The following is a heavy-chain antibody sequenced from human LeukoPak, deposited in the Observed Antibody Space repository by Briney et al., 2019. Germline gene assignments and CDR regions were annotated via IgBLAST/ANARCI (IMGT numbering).Heavy chain of an antibody. CDR3: ARDSGHLDYNYYYTDV. D-gene: IGHD3-10*01. Sequence: GGSLRLSCAASGFTFDDYAMRWVRQPPGKGLEWVSSINWNGDKTDYADSAKGRFTISRDHAQHSLYLQVNSRRADDTAFYYRARDSGHLDYNYYYTDVWGKGTTVTVSS. CDR1: GFTFDDYA. J-gene: IGHJ6*03. V-gene: IGHV3-20*04. CDR2: INWNGDKT.